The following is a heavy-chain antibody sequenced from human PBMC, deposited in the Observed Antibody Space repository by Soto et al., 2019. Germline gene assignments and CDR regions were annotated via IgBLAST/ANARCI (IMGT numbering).Heavy chain of an antibody. Sequence: QAQLVQSGSEVKRPGASVKVSCKASGYSFSSYGIVWVRQAPGQGLEWMGWIRPYNGDTNSAQKFQGRVTLTTDTSTSTAYMELRSLRYDDTAVYYCARRAEDHYFYYMGVWGKGTMVTVS. CDR3: ARRAEDHYFYYMGV. V-gene: IGHV1-18*01. CDR1: GYSFSSYG. CDR2: IRPYNGDT. D-gene: IGHD1-26*01. J-gene: IGHJ6*03.